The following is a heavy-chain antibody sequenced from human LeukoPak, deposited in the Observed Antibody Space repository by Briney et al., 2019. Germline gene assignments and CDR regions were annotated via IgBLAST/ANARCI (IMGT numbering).Heavy chain of an antibody. V-gene: IGHV1-69*13. CDR2: IIPIFGTA. Sequence: SVKVSCKASGGTFSRFTISWVRQAPGQGLEWMGGIIPIFGTANYAQKFQGRVTITADESTSTAYMELSSLRSEDTAVYYCARNQGTRHDSSGYYVLDYWGQGTLVTVSS. J-gene: IGHJ4*02. D-gene: IGHD3-22*01. CDR1: GGTFSRFT. CDR3: ARNQGTRHDSSGYYVLDY.